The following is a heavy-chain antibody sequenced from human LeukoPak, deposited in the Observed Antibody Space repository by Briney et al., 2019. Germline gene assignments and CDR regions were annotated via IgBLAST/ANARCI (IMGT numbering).Heavy chain of an antibody. CDR1: GFTFSSYS. Sequence: GGSLRLSCAASGFTFSSYSMNWVRQAPGKGLEWVANIKQDGSEKYYVDSVKGRFTISRDNAKNSLYLQMNSLRAEDTAVYYCARDRGDYYYYMDVWGKGTTVTVSS. CDR3: ARDRGDYYYYMDV. CDR2: IKQDGSEK. D-gene: IGHD3-10*01. J-gene: IGHJ6*03. V-gene: IGHV3-7*01.